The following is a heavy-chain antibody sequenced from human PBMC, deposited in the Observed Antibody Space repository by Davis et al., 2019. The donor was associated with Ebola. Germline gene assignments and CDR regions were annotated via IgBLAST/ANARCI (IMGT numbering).Heavy chain of an antibody. CDR2: ISYDGSNK. J-gene: IGHJ4*02. V-gene: IGHV3-30*12. Sequence: GESLKISCAASGFTFSSYGMHWVRQAPGKGLEWVAVISYDGSNKYYADSVKGRFTISRDNSKDTLYLQMNRLRAEDTAVYYCAKEGASCGGDCYSLSDYWGKGTLVTVSS. CDR1: GFTFSSYG. D-gene: IGHD2-21*02. CDR3: AKEGASCGGDCYSLSDY.